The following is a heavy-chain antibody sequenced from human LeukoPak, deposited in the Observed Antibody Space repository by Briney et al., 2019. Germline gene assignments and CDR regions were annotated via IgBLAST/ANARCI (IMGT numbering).Heavy chain of an antibody. J-gene: IGHJ4*02. CDR3: ARSPAITISFVGDGNTFDY. D-gene: IGHD3-9*01. V-gene: IGHV1-8*01. CDR2: MNPNSGNT. Sequence: GASVKVSCKASGYTFTSYDINWVRQATGQGLEWMGWMNPNSGNTGYAQKFQGRVTMTRNTSISTAYMELSSLRSEDTAVYYCARSPAITISFVGDGNTFDYWGQGTLVTVSS. CDR1: GYTFTSYD.